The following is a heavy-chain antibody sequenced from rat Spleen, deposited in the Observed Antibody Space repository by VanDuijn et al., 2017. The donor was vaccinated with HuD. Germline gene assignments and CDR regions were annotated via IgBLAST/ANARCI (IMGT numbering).Heavy chain of an antibody. CDR3: TRAPGKGYVMDA. V-gene: IGHV2S12*01. CDR1: GFSLTSYH. D-gene: IGHD5-1*01. CDR2: ISSGGGA. Sequence: QVQLKESGPGLVQPSQTLSLTCTVSGFSLTSYHVSWVRQPSGKGLEWIAAISSGGGAFYTSALKSRLSISRDTSKSQVFLKVTSLQTEDTAIYYCTRAPGKGYVMDAWGQGTAVTVSS. J-gene: IGHJ4*01.